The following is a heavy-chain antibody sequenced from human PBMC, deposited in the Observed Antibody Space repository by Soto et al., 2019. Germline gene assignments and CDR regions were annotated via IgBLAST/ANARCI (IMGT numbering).Heavy chain of an antibody. Sequence: EVQLVESGGGLVKPGGSLRLSCAASGFTFSGSVMTWVRQAPQRGLEWVSSISSSSSYIYYADSVKGRFTISRDNAKSSLYLQMNSLRAEDTAVYYCARDTSSGYYDGLDIWGQGTMVTVSS. CDR1: GFTFSGSV. J-gene: IGHJ3*02. CDR2: ISSSSSYI. CDR3: ARDTSSGYYDGLDI. D-gene: IGHD5-12*01. V-gene: IGHV3-21*01.